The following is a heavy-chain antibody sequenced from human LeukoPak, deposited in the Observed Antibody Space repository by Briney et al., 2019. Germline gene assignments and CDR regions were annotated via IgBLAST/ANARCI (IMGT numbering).Heavy chain of an antibody. V-gene: IGHV4-4*02. CDR2: IYHSGST. J-gene: IGHJ3*02. CDR1: GGSISSSNW. Sequence: SETLSLTCAVSGGSISSSNWWSWVRQPPGKGLEWIGEIYHSGSTNYNPSLKSRVTILEDKSKNQFSLKMSSVTAADTAVYYCARDLTPEAFDIWGQGTMVTVSS. CDR3: ARDLTPEAFDI. D-gene: IGHD2-15*01.